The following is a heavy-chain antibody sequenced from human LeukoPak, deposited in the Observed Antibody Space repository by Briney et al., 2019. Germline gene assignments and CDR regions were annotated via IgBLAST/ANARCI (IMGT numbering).Heavy chain of an antibody. CDR3: ARGSGDLYYYYYMDV. J-gene: IGHJ6*03. D-gene: IGHD3-3*01. CDR1: GYTFTSYD. CDR2: MNPNSGNT. V-gene: IGHV1-8*01. Sequence: ASVKVSCKASGYTFTSYDINWVRQATGQGLEWVGWMNPNSGNTGYAQKFQGRVTMTRNTSISTAYMELSSLRSEDTAVYYCARGSGDLYYYYYMDVWGKGTTVTVSS.